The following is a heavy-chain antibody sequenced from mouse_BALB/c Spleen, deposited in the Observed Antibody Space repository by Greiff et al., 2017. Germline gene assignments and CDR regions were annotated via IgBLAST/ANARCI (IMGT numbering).Heavy chain of an antibody. CDR2: IWAGGST. D-gene: IGHD1-1*01. J-gene: IGHJ4*01. V-gene: IGHV2-9*02. Sequence: VKLVESGPGLVAPSQSLSITCTVSGFSLTSYGVHWVRQPPGKGLEWLGVIWAGGSTNYNSALMSRLSISEDNSKSQVFLKMNSLQTDDTAMYYCARDWGYYGSSYAMDYWGQGTSVTVAS. CDR1: GFSLTSYG. CDR3: ARDWGYYGSSYAMDY.